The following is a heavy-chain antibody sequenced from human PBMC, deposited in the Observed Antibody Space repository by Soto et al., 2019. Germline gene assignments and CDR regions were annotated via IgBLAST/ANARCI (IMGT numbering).Heavy chain of an antibody. D-gene: IGHD6-19*01. J-gene: IGHJ4*02. Sequence: PGGSLRLSCAASGFTFSSYAMSWVRQAPGKGLEWVSAISGSGGSTYYADSVKGRFTISRDNSKNTLYLQMNSLRAEDTAVYYCAPDVFDSSGWYYFDYWGQGTRVTVSS. V-gene: IGHV3-23*01. CDR3: APDVFDSSGWYYFDY. CDR2: ISGSGGST. CDR1: GFTFSSYA.